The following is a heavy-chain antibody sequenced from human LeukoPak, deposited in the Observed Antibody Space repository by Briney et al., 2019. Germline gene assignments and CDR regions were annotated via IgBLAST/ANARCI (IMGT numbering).Heavy chain of an antibody. D-gene: IGHD1-14*01. V-gene: IGHV1-24*01. CDR2: FDLADGET. CDR1: GYTLTERS. CDR3: ATSRNLFDFDF. Sequence: GASVKVSCKVSGYTLTERSMHWVRQAPGKGLEWMGGFDLADGETIYAQELEGRSTITLDTSTDTAYVQVSSLRSEDTAVYYCATSRNLFDFDFWGQGTLVTVSS. J-gene: IGHJ4*02.